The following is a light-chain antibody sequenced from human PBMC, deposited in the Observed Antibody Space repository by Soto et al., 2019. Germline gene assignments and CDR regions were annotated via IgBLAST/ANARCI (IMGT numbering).Light chain of an antibody. Sequence: DIQMTQSPSTLSASVGDRVTITCRASQSISSWLAWYQQKPGKAPKLLIYDASSLESGVTSRFSGSGSGTEFPLTIGSLQPDDFATYYCQQYNSYSRTFGQGPKVEIK. CDR1: QSISSW. J-gene: IGKJ1*01. V-gene: IGKV1-5*01. CDR3: QQYNSYSRT. CDR2: DAS.